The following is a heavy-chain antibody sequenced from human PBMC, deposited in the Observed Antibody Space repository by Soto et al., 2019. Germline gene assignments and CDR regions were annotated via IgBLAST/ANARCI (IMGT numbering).Heavy chain of an antibody. Sequence: SETLSLTCTVSGGSISSSSYYWGWIRQPPGKGLEWIGSIYYSGSTYYNPSLKSRVTISVDTSKNQFSLKLSSVTAADTAVYYCARHGMYGDPLHFDYWGQGTLVTVSS. J-gene: IGHJ4*02. CDR3: ARHGMYGDPLHFDY. CDR1: GGSISSSSYY. CDR2: IYYSGST. V-gene: IGHV4-39*01. D-gene: IGHD4-17*01.